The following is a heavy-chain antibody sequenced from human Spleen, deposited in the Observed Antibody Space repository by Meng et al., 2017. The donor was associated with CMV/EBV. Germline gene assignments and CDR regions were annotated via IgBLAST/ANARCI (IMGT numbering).Heavy chain of an antibody. J-gene: IGHJ3*02. Sequence: GESLKISCAASGFTFSSYWMSWVRQAPGKGLEWVANIKQDGSEKYYVDSVKGRFTISRDNAKNSLYLQMNSLRAEDTAVYYCARDRYTYYYDSSSPDAFDIWGQGTMVTVSS. CDR1: GFTFSSYW. D-gene: IGHD3-22*01. CDR2: IKQDGSEK. CDR3: ARDRYTYYYDSSSPDAFDI. V-gene: IGHV3-7*01.